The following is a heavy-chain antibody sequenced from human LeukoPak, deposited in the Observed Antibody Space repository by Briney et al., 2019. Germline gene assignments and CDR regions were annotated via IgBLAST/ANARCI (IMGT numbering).Heavy chain of an antibody. J-gene: IGHJ4*02. CDR2: ISYDGSNK. Sequence: GRSLRLSCAASGFTFSSYGMHWVRQAPGKGLEWVAVISYDGSNKYYTDSVKGRFTISRDNAKNTLYLQMNSLRAEDTALYYCAKDMGYSSGWLVDYWGQGTLVTVSS. V-gene: IGHV3-30*18. CDR3: AKDMGYSSGWLVDY. D-gene: IGHD6-19*01. CDR1: GFTFSSYG.